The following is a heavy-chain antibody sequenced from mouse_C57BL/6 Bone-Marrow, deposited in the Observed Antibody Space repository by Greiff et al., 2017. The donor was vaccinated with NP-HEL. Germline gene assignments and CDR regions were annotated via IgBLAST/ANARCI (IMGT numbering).Heavy chain of an antibody. Sequence: QVQLKQPGAELVKPGASVKLSCKASGYTFTSYWMHWVKQRPGQGLEWIGMIHPNSGSTNYNEKFKSKATLTVDKSSSTAYMQLSSLTSEDSAVYYCARSLWGPYAMDYWGQGTSVTVSS. J-gene: IGHJ4*01. CDR1: GYTFTSYW. D-gene: IGHD6-1*01. CDR3: ARSLWGPYAMDY. V-gene: IGHV1-64*01. CDR2: IHPNSGST.